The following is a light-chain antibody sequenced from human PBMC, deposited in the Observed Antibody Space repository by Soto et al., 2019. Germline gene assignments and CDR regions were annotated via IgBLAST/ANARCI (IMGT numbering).Light chain of an antibody. CDR1: SIVVGGYIY. V-gene: IGLV2-14*01. CDR3: SPYTSSNPYV. Sequence: QSALTQPASVSGSPGQWITISFNGTSIVVGGYIYVSWYQHHPGKAPKLMIYKGGIRPSAGSIRSSCAKTGNTASLTIFGLQAEDQSDYYCSPYTSSNPYVFGTGTKVTVL. J-gene: IGLJ1*01. CDR2: KGG.